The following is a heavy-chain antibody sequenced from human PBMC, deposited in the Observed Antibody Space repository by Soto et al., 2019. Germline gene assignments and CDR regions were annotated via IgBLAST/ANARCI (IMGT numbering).Heavy chain of an antibody. J-gene: IGHJ6*02. CDR3: ARDRLPSSSWYIYYYGMDV. V-gene: IGHV3-53*01. CDR1: GFTVSSNY. Sequence: GGCLRLSCAASGFTVSSNYMSWVRQAPGKGLEWVSVIYSGGSTYYADSVKGRFTISRHNSKNTLYLQMNSLRAEDTAVYYCARDRLPSSSWYIYYYGMDVWGQGTTVTVSS. D-gene: IGHD6-13*01. CDR2: IYSGGST.